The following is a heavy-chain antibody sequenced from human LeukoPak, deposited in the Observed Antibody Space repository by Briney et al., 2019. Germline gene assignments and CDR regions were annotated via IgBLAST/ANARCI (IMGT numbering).Heavy chain of an antibody. J-gene: IGHJ4*02. V-gene: IGHV1-69*05. CDR3: ARDTAAAGSYFDY. Sequence: GASVKVSCKASGGTFSSYAISWVRQAPGPGLEWMGRIIPIFGTANYAQKFQGRVTITTDESTSTAYMELSSLSSEDTAVYYCARDTAAAGSYFDYWGQGTLVTVSS. CDR1: GGTFSSYA. CDR2: IIPIFGTA. D-gene: IGHD6-13*01.